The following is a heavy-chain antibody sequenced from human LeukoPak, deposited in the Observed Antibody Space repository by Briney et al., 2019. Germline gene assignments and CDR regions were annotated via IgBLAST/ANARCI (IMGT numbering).Heavy chain of an antibody. D-gene: IGHD6-19*01. CDR1: GYTFTSYY. V-gene: IGHV1-46*01. CDR3: ARVAVAGNYYMDV. J-gene: IGHJ6*03. CDR2: INPSGGST. Sequence: ASVKVSCKASGYTFTSYYMHWVRQAPGQRLEWRGIINPSGGSTSYAQKFQGRVTMTRDMSTSTVYMELSSLRSEDTAVYYCARVAVAGNYYMDVWGKGTTVTVSS.